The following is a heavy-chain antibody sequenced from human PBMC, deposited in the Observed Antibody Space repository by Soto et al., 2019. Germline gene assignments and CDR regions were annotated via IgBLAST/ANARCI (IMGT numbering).Heavy chain of an antibody. CDR3: TIPKQWLVKIVDPKDYYYYGMDV. Sequence: GGSLRLSCAASGFTFSGSAMHWVRQASGKGLEWVGRIRSKANSYATAYAASVKGRFTISRDDSKNTAYLQMNSLKTEDTAVYYCTIPKQWLVKIVDPKDYYYYGMDVWGQGTTVTVSS. D-gene: IGHD6-19*01. CDR2: IRSKANSYAT. V-gene: IGHV3-73*01. CDR1: GFTFSGSA. J-gene: IGHJ6*02.